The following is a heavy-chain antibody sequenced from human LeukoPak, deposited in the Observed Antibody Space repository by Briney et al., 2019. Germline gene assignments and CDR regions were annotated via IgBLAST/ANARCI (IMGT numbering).Heavy chain of an antibody. D-gene: IGHD4-17*01. V-gene: IGHV1-2*02. CDR3: ARLSDYASDAFDI. J-gene: IGHJ3*02. CDR2: INPNSGGT. Sequence: GASVKVSRKASGYTFTGYYMHWVRQAPGQGLEWMGWINPNSGGTNYAQKFQGRVTMTRDTSISTAYMELSRLRSDDTAVYYCARLSDYASDAFDIWGQGTMVTVSS. CDR1: GYTFTGYY.